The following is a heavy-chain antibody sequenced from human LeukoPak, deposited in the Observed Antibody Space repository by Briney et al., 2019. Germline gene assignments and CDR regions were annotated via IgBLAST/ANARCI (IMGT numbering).Heavy chain of an antibody. J-gene: IGHJ4*02. CDR1: GFTFSSYS. Sequence: GGSLRLSCAASGFTFSSYSMNWVRQAPGKGLEWVSFISSSSSYIYYADSVKGRFTISRDNAKNSLYLQMNSLRAEDTAVYYCARGKRYPQQLVPYFDYWGQGTLVTVSS. CDR2: ISSSSSYI. CDR3: ARGKRYPQQLVPYFDY. V-gene: IGHV3-21*01. D-gene: IGHD6-13*01.